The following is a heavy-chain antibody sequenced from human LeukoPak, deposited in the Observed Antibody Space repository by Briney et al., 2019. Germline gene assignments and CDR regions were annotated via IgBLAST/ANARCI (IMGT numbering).Heavy chain of an antibody. V-gene: IGHV3-21*05. J-gene: IGHJ3*02. CDR1: GFTFSSYS. Sequence: PGGSLRLSCAASGFTFSSYSMNWVRQAPGKGLEWVSYISSSSSYIYYADSVKGRFTISRDNAKNSLYLQMNSLRAEDTAVYYCASPIVVVPAAPYAFDIWGQGTMVTVSS. CDR3: ASPIVVVPAAPYAFDI. CDR2: ISSSSSYI. D-gene: IGHD2-2*01.